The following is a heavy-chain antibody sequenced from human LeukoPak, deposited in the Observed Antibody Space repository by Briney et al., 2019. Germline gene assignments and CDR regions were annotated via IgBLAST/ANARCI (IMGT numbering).Heavy chain of an antibody. J-gene: IGHJ4*02. D-gene: IGHD6-19*01. CDR2: IWYDGSNK. Sequence: GGSLRLSCAASGFTFSSYGMHWVRQAPGKGLEGVAVIWYDGSNKYYADSVKGRFTISRGNSKNTLYLQMNSLRAEDTAVYYWARERGSSGWSYYFDYWGQGTLVTVSS. V-gene: IGHV3-33*01. CDR1: GFTFSSYG. CDR3: ARERGSSGWSYYFDY.